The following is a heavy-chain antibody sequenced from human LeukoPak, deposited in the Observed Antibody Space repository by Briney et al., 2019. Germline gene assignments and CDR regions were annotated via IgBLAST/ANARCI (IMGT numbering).Heavy chain of an antibody. CDR2: IDGDGGRT. CDR3: AREIDGRAFDI. V-gene: IGHV3-74*03. D-gene: IGHD2-8*01. Sequence: GGSLRLSCAASGFTFSSNWMHWVRQVPGKGLVWVSRIDGDGGRTTYADSVKGRFNITRDNAKNTLYLQLNSLRVEDTAVYYCAREIDGRAFDIWGQGTVVTVSS. J-gene: IGHJ3*02. CDR1: GFTFSSNW.